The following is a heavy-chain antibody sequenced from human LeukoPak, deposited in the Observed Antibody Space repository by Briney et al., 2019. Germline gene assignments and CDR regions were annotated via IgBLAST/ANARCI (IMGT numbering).Heavy chain of an antibody. Sequence: SETQSLTCTVSGGSISSYYWSWIRQPPGKGLEWIGYIYYSGSTNYNPSLKSRVTISVDTSKNQFSLKLSSVTAADTAVYYCARGPTMVRGGVNPRFDYWGQGTLVTVSS. CDR2: IYYSGST. V-gene: IGHV4-59*01. D-gene: IGHD3-10*01. CDR3: ARGPTMVRGGVNPRFDY. J-gene: IGHJ4*02. CDR1: GGSISSYY.